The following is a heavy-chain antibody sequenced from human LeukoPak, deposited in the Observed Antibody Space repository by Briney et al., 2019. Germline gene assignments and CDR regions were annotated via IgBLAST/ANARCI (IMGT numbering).Heavy chain of an antibody. CDR2: IRQDGSEK. CDR3: ARNYGGNSAD. CDR1: GFTFSSYG. Sequence: PGRSLRLSCAASGFTFSSYGMHWVRQAPGKGMEWVANIRQDGSEKYYVDSVKGRFTISRDDAKNSLYLQMNSLRAEDTAVYYCARNYGGNSADWGQGTLVTVSS. V-gene: IGHV3-7*04. J-gene: IGHJ4*02. D-gene: IGHD4-23*01.